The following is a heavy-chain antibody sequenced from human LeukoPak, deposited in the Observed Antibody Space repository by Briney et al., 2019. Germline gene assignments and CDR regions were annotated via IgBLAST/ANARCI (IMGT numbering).Heavy chain of an antibody. CDR2: IYSGGNT. J-gene: IGHJ4*02. Sequence: PGGSLRLSCAASGFTVSTNYMSWVRQAPGKGLEWVSVIYSGGNTYYADSVKGGFTISRDNSKNTLYPQMSSLTAEDTAVYYCASSPFSTYYFDYWGQGTLVTVSS. CDR1: GFTVSTNY. V-gene: IGHV3-66*01. CDR3: ASSPFSTYYFDY.